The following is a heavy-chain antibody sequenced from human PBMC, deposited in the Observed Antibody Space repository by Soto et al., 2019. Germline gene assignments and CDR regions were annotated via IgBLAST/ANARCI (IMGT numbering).Heavy chain of an antibody. CDR3: ARDRTGPYYYYGMDV. CDR1: GGSISSYY. J-gene: IGHJ6*02. CDR2: IYYSGST. V-gene: IGHV4-59*01. Sequence: SETLSLTCTVSGGSISSYYWSWIRQPPGKGLEWIGYIYYSGSTNYNPSLKSRVTISVDTSKNQFSLKLSSVTAADTAVYYCARDRTGPYYYYGMDVWGQGNTVTVSS.